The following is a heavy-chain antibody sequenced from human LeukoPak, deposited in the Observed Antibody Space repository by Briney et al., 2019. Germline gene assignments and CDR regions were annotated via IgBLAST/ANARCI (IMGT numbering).Heavy chain of an antibody. J-gene: IGHJ4*02. D-gene: IGHD2-15*01. CDR2: ISSTSSTM. V-gene: IGHV3-48*01. CDR1: GFTFSSFS. Sequence: PGGSLRLSCAASGFTFSSFSMCWVRQAPGKGLEWVSHISSTSSTMYYADSVKGRFTISRDNAKNSLYLQMDSLRAEDTAVYYCARGGGNCRGATCQRIDYWGQGTLVTVSS. CDR3: ARGGGNCRGATCQRIDY.